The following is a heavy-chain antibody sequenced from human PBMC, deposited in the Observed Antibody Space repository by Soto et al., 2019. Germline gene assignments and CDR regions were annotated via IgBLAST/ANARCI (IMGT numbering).Heavy chain of an antibody. D-gene: IGHD1-26*01. CDR2: IDPSDSYT. V-gene: IGHV5-10-1*01. CDR3: ARVMRVGATGGVYYYYGMDV. Sequence: PGESLKISCKGSGYSFTSYWISWVRQMPGKGLEWMGRIDPSDSYTNYSPSFQGHVTISADKSISTAYLQWSSLKASDTAMYYCARVMRVGATGGVYYYYGMDVWGQGTTVTVSS. CDR1: GYSFTSYW. J-gene: IGHJ6*02.